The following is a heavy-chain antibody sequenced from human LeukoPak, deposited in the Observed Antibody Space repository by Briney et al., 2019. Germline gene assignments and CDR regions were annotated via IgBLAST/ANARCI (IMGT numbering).Heavy chain of an antibody. CDR2: INGDGSST. Sequence: PGGSLRLSCAASGFTFSTYRIYWVRQAPGKGLVWVSRINGDGSSTNYADSVKGRFTISRDNAKNTLYLQMNSLRAEDTAVYYCAREYYSGPGGYWGQGTLVTVSS. D-gene: IGHD4-11*01. CDR1: GFTFSTYR. J-gene: IGHJ4*02. CDR3: AREYYSGPGGY. V-gene: IGHV3-74*01.